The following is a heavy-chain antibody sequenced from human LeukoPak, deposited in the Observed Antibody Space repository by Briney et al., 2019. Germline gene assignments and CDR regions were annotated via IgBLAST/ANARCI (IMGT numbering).Heavy chain of an antibody. V-gene: IGHV4-4*09. D-gene: IGHD3-3*01. CDR2: IYTSGST. Sequence: SESLSLTCTVSGGSISSYDWIWMRQPPGKELEWIGSIYTSGSTNYNPSLKSRVTISVDTSKNQFSLKLSSVTAADTAVYYCARGVTIFGVVITDAFDIWGQGTMVTVSS. J-gene: IGHJ3*02. CDR1: GGSISSYD. CDR3: ARGVTIFGVVITDAFDI.